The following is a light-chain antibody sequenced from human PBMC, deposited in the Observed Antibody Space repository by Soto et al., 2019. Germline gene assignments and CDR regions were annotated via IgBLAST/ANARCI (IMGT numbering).Light chain of an antibody. J-gene: IGKJ5*01. CDR2: AAS. Sequence: DIQMTQSPSSLSASVGDRVTITCRASKSISSYLNWYQQKPGKAPKLLIYAASRLQSGVPSRFSGSGSGTDFTLNISSRQPEDFATYYFQQSYSTPPITFGQGTRLEIK. V-gene: IGKV1-39*01. CDR3: QQSYSTPPIT. CDR1: KSISSY.